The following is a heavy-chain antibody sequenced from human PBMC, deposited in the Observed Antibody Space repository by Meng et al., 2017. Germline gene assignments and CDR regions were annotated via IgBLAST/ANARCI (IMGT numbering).Heavy chain of an antibody. CDR3: AYATTVSN. CDR2: INHSGST. CDR1: GGSFSGYY. D-gene: IGHD4-11*01. V-gene: IGHV4-34*01. Sequence: VKLQQWGARLLKPSETLSLTCAVYGGSFSGYYGSWIRQPPGKGLEWIGEINHSGSTNYNPSLKSRVTISVDTSKNQFSLKLSSVTAADTAVYYCAYATTVSNWGQGTLVTVSS. J-gene: IGHJ4*02.